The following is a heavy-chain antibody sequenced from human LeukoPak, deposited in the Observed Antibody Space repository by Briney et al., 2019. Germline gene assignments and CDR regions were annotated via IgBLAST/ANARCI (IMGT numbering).Heavy chain of an antibody. CDR1: GGSFSGYY. J-gene: IGHJ4*02. CDR3: ARNSKAGRGDY. CDR2: INHSGST. V-gene: IGHV4-34*01. D-gene: IGHD5-24*01. Sequence: SETLSLTCAVYGGSFSGYYWSWIRQPPGKGLEWIGEINHSGSTNYNPSLKSRVTISVDTSKNQFSPKLSSVTAADTAVYYCARNSKAGRGDYWGQGTLVTVSS.